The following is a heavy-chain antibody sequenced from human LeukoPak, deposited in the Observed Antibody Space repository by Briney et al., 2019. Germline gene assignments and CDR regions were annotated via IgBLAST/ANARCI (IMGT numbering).Heavy chain of an antibody. CDR1: GGTFSSYA. CDR2: IIPIFGTA. Sequence: ASVKVSCKASGGTFSSYAVSWVRQAPGQGLEWMGGIIPIFGTANYAQKFQGRVTITADKSTSTAYMELSSLRSEDTAVYYCARGPSRYYYYMDVWGKGTTATVSS. CDR3: ARGPSRYYYYMDV. J-gene: IGHJ6*03. V-gene: IGHV1-69*06.